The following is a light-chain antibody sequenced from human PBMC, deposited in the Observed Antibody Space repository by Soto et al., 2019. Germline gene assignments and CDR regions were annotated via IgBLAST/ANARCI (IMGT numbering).Light chain of an antibody. V-gene: IGKV3-15*01. CDR3: QQYNNWWK. CDR2: GAS. Sequence: EIVMTQSPATLSVSPGERATLSCRASQNIHSNLAWYQQKPGQAPRLLIYGASTRATGIPARFSGSGSGTEFTLTISSLQSEDFVVYYCQQYNNWWKFGQGTKADI. J-gene: IGKJ1*01. CDR1: QNIHSN.